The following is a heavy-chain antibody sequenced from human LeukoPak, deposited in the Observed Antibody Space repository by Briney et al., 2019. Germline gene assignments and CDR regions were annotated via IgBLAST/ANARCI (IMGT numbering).Heavy chain of an antibody. J-gene: IGHJ4*02. V-gene: IGHV3-53*01. CDR2: IYSGGAT. CDR3: ARLHYDVLTGPFDY. Sequence: GGALELPCAAPGIPVSTNYMSWGRQAPGKGVGWGPIIYSGGATFYADSVKGRFTISRENSKNTLWLQMNSLRAEDTAVYYCARLHYDVLTGPFDYWGQGTLVTVSS. D-gene: IGHD3-9*01. CDR1: GIPVSTNY.